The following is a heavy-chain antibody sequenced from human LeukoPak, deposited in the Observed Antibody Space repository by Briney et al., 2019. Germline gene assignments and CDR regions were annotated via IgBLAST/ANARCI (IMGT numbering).Heavy chain of an antibody. Sequence: GESLKISCKGSGYSFPTYWIGWVRQMPGKGLEWMGIIYPGHSETRYSPAFHGQVTISADKSISTAYLQWSSLKASDTAMYFCARSPADGYTYGVDDFWGQGTLVTVSS. V-gene: IGHV5-51*01. J-gene: IGHJ3*01. CDR1: GYSFPTYW. CDR2: IYPGHSET. CDR3: ARSPADGYTYGVDDF. D-gene: IGHD5-24*01.